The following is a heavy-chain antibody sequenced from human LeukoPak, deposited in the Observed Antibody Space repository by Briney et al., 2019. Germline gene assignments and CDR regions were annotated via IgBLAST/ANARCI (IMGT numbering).Heavy chain of an antibody. J-gene: IGHJ6*04. CDR3: ARDRGYYGSGSYLGPYYYYGMDV. CDR1: GFTFSSYS. D-gene: IGHD3-10*01. Sequence: GGSLRLSCAASGFTFSSYSMNWVRQVPGKGLEWVSSISSSSSYIYYADSVKGRFTISRDNAKNSLYLQMNSLRAEDTAVYYCARDRGYYGSGSYLGPYYYYGMDVWGKGTTVTVSS. CDR2: ISSSSSYI. V-gene: IGHV3-21*01.